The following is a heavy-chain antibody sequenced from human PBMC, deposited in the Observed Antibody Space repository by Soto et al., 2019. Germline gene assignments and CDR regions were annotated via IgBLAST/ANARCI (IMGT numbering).Heavy chain of an antibody. CDR1: GFTFSSYS. CDR2: ISDDGSNK. Sequence: QVQLVESGGGVVQPGRSLRLSCAASGFTFSSYSMHWVRQAPGKGLEWVGVISDDGSNKYYADSVKGRFTISRDISKNTLYLQMNSLTTEDTAVYHCARDLKARNCCYYGLDVWGQGTTVTVSS. J-gene: IGHJ6*02. CDR3: ARDLKARNCCYYGLDV. V-gene: IGHV3-30-3*01. D-gene: IGHD1-7*01.